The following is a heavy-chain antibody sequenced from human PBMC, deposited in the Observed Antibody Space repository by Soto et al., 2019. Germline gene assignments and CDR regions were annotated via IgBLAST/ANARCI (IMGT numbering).Heavy chain of an antibody. Sequence: VESLKISCTVSGYSIITYGICWGRKMPGKGLEWEGIIYTRDSDTRYSPSFEGQVTMSVDETISTPLPQWSSLKASDADVYNFARRDVHNWFDYWGQGTLVTVSS. CDR3: ARRDVHNWFDY. J-gene: IGHJ4*02. V-gene: IGHV5-51*01. CDR1: GYSIITYG. CDR2: IYTRDSDT.